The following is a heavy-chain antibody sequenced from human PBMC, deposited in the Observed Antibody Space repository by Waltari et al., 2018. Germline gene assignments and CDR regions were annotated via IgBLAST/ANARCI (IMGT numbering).Heavy chain of an antibody. Sequence: QVQLQESGPGLVKPSQTLSLTCTVSGGSISSGSYYWSWIRQPAGEGLGWIGYLLTSGSTNHTPSLKSRVTISVDTSKNQFSLRLGSVTAADTAVYYCASQGSVEQPAFDYWGQGTLVTVSS. V-gene: IGHV4-61*09. CDR1: GGSISSGSYY. CDR2: LLTSGST. J-gene: IGHJ4*02. CDR3: ASQGSVEQPAFDY. D-gene: IGHD2-15*01.